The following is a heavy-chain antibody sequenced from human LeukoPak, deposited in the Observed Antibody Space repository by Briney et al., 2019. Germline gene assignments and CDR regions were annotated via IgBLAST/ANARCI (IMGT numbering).Heavy chain of an antibody. D-gene: IGHD1-26*01. V-gene: IGHV4-4*02. Sequence: SETLSLTCAVSGGSISSSNWWSWVRQPPGKGLEWIGEIYHSGSTNYNPSLKSRVTISVDKSKNQFSLILTSVTAADTAVYYCTCKGYYYLGTWGRGALVTVSS. CDR3: TCKGYYYLGT. CDR1: GGSISSSNW. J-gene: IGHJ5*02. CDR2: IYHSGST.